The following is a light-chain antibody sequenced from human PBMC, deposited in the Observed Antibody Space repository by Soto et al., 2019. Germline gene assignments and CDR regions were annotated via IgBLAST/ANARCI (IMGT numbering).Light chain of an antibody. V-gene: IGKV3-15*01. CDR1: QSVNAN. CDR2: GAS. Sequence: EVVMTQSPATLSVSPGERATLSCRASQSVNANLAWYQQKPGQAPRLLIHGASNRATGIPARFSGSGFGTEFILPISSLQSEDFAVYYCQQYNKWLWTFGQGTKVEI. CDR3: QQYNKWLWT. J-gene: IGKJ1*01.